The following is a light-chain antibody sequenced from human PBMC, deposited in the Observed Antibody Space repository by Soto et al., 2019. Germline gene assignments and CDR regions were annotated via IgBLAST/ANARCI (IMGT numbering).Light chain of an antibody. V-gene: IGKV1-33*01. CDR2: AAS. J-gene: IGKJ4*01. Sequence: DMQMTQSPSSLSASVGDRVTITCQASQDIANYLNWYQQKAGRAPKFLIYAASNLETGVPSRFSGSGSGTDFTLTISSLQPEDIATYYCQQYDNLPLTFGGGTKVDIK. CDR1: QDIANY. CDR3: QQYDNLPLT.